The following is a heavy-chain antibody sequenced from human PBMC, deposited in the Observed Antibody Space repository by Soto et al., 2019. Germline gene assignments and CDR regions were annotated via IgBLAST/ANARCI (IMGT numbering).Heavy chain of an antibody. J-gene: IGHJ4*02. CDR1: GDSVSSNSAA. D-gene: IGHD3-16*01. CDR2: THYRSKWYN. Sequence: SQTLSLTCAISGDSVSSNSAAWNWIRQSPSRGLEWLGRTHYRSKWYNDYAVSVKSRITINPDTSKNQFSLQLNSVTPEDTAVYYCARGVGTGIWGSFVNWGQGTLVTVSS. V-gene: IGHV6-1*01. CDR3: ARGVGTGIWGSFVN.